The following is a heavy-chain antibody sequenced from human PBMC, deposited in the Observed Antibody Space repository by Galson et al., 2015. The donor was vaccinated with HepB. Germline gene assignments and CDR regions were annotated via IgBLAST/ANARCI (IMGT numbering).Heavy chain of an antibody. J-gene: IGHJ4*02. CDR1: GFTFSRSW. Sequence: SLRLSCAASGFTFSRSWMRWVRQAPGKGLVWVSRINTDGSETRYADSVKGRFTVSRDNAKNTLYLQMNSLRAEDTGVYYCARALAGPGDYWGQGTLVTVSS. V-gene: IGHV3-74*01. CDR3: ARALAGPGDY. D-gene: IGHD6-19*01. CDR2: INTDGSET.